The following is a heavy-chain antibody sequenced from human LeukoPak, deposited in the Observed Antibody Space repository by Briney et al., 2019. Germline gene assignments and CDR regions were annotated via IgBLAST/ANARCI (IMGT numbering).Heavy chain of an antibody. CDR2: INWNGGST. D-gene: IGHD3-22*01. CDR3: ARDYYDSSGYYYGNYYYYYMDV. Sequence: GGSLRLSCAASGFTFDDYGMSWVRQAPGKGLEWVSGINWNGGSTGYADSVKGRFTISRDNAKNSLYLQMNSLRAEDTAVYYCARDYYDSSGYYYGNYYYYYMDVWGKGTTVTVSS. J-gene: IGHJ6*03. CDR1: GFTFDDYG. V-gene: IGHV3-20*04.